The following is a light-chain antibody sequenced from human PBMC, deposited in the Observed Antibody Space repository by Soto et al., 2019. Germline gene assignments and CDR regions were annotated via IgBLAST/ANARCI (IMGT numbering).Light chain of an antibody. V-gene: IGLV2-8*01. Sequence: QSVLTQPPSASGSPGQSVTISCTGTSGDVGGYNFVSWYQHHPGKAPKLMIYEVTQRPSGVPDRFSGSKSGNTASLTVSGLQAEDEADYYCSSYAGSNTWVFGTGTKLTVL. CDR1: SGDVGGYNF. J-gene: IGLJ1*01. CDR3: SSYAGSNTWV. CDR2: EVT.